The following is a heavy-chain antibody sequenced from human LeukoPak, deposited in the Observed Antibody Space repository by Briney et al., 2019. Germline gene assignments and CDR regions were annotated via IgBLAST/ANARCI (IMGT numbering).Heavy chain of an antibody. J-gene: IGHJ6*02. CDR2: INPNSGGT. D-gene: IGHD2-15*01. V-gene: IGHV1-2*04. CDR3: ARARSPGSFYYYYYGMDV. Sequence: ASVKVSCKASGYTFTGYYMHWVRQAPGQGLEWMGWINPNSGGTNYAQKFQGWVTMTRDTSISTAYTELSRLRSDDTAVYYCARARSPGSFYYYYYGMDVWGQGTTVTVSS. CDR1: GYTFTGYY.